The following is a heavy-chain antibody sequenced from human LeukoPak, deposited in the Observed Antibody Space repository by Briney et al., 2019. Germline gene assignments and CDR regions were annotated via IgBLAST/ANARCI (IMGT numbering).Heavy chain of an antibody. D-gene: IGHD3-9*01. CDR3: ASPIRDHILTGGVYYYGMDV. CDR2: IYSGGGT. CDR1: GFTVSSNY. V-gene: IGHV3-53*01. Sequence: GGSLRLSCAASGFTVSSNYMSWVRPAPGKGLEGVSVIYSGGGTYYADSVKGRFTISRENSKNTMYLQMNSLRAEDSAVYYCASPIRDHILTGGVYYYGMDVWGQGTTVTVSS. J-gene: IGHJ6*02.